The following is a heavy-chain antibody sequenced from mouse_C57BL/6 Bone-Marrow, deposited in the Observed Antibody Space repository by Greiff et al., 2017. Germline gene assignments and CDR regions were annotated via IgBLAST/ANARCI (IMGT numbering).Heavy chain of an antibody. V-gene: IGHV1-19*01. J-gene: IGHJ3*01. D-gene: IGHD2-5*01. Sequence: VQLQQSGPVLVKPGASVKMSCKASGYTFTDYYMNWVKQSHGKSLEWIGVINPYNGGTSYNQKFKGKATLTVDQSSSTAYRELNSLTSEDSAVYYCEGPYYSNYEGFAYWGQGTLVTVSA. CDR2: INPYNGGT. CDR3: EGPYYSNYEGFAY. CDR1: GYTFTDYY.